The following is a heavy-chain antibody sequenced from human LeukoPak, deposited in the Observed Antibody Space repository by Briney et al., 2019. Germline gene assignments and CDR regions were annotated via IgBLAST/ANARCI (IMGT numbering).Heavy chain of an antibody. V-gene: IGHV3-74*01. J-gene: IGHJ6*03. Sequence: GGSLRLSCAASGLTFSSYWMHWVRQAPGKGLVWVSRINSDGSTTTYADSVKGRFTISRDNAKNTLYLQMSSLRAEDTAVYYCARDRRLWNMDVWGTGTTVTISS. CDR2: INSDGSTT. CDR1: GLTFSSYW. CDR3: ARDRRLWNMDV. D-gene: IGHD4/OR15-4a*01.